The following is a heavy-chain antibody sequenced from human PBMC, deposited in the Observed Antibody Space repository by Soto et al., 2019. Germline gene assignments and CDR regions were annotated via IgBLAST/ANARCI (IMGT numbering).Heavy chain of an antibody. V-gene: IGHV3-33*01. CDR3: ATTGPY. CDR2: IWFDGSNK. CDR1: GFTFSSDG. J-gene: IGHJ4*02. Sequence: GGSLRLSCAASGFTFSSDGIHWVRQAPGKGLEWVAVIWFDGSNKFYADSVKGRFTISRDNSKNTVSLQMNSLRDEDSAAYYCATTGPYWGQGTLVTVSS.